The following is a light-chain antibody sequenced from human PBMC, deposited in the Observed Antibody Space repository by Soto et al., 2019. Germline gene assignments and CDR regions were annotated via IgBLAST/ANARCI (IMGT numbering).Light chain of an antibody. J-gene: IGLJ1*01. Sequence: QSALTQPPSASGSPGQSVTISCTGTSSDVGAYNYVSWYQQLPGKAPKLIIYEVSKRPSGVPDRFSGSKSGNTASLTVCGLQAEDEADYYCTSYAGTYSFFYVFGTGTKLTVL. CDR3: TSYAGTYSFFYV. CDR2: EVS. V-gene: IGLV2-8*01. CDR1: SSDVGAYNY.